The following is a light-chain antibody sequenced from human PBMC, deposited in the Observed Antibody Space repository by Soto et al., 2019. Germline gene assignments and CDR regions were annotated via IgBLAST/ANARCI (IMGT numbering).Light chain of an antibody. Sequence: QSVLTQPPSASGTPGQRVTISCSGSTSNIGSNTINWYQHLPGTAPKLLIYSNNRRPSGVPDRFSGSKSGTSASLAISGLQSDDEADYYCAAWDDSLNRYVFGTGTKVTVL. V-gene: IGLV1-44*01. CDR2: SNN. CDR1: TSNIGSNT. J-gene: IGLJ1*01. CDR3: AAWDDSLNRYV.